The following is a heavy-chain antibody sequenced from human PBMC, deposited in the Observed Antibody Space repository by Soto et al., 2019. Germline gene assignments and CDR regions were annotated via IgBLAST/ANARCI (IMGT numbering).Heavy chain of an antibody. CDR3: ARDRGRRGYFDY. D-gene: IGHD3-10*01. J-gene: IGHJ4*02. CDR2: IYYSGST. V-gene: IGHV4-59*01. Sequence: SETLSLTCTVSGGSISSYYWSLIRQPPGKGLEWIGYIYYSGSTNYNPSLKSRVTISVDTSKNQFSLKLSSVTAADTAVYYCARDRGRRGYFDYWGQGTLVTVSS. CDR1: GGSISSYY.